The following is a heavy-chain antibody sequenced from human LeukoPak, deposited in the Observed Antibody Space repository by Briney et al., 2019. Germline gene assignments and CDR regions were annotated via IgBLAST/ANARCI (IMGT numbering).Heavy chain of an antibody. CDR2: ISYDGSNK. CDR1: GFTFSSYG. CDR3: AKDGVTFGGVIVIPWFDY. D-gene: IGHD3-16*02. Sequence: GGSLRLSCAASGFTFSSYGMHWVRQAPGKGLEWVAVISYDGSNKYYADSVKGRFTISRDNSKNTLYLQMNSLRAEDTAVYYCAKDGVTFGGVIVIPWFDYWGQGTLDTVSS. V-gene: IGHV3-30*18. J-gene: IGHJ4*02.